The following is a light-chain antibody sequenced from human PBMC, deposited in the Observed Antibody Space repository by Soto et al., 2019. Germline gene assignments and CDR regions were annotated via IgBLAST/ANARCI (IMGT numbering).Light chain of an antibody. CDR3: QQYSNWPPIT. CDR2: DAS. V-gene: IGKV3-15*01. J-gene: IGKJ5*01. Sequence: EMTQSPATLSVSPGERVTLSCRASESISTKLAWYQHKPGQAPKLLIYDASTRATGIPARFSGSGSGTDFTLTIGSLQSEDFAIYYCQQYSNWPPITFGRGTRLAIK. CDR1: ESISTK.